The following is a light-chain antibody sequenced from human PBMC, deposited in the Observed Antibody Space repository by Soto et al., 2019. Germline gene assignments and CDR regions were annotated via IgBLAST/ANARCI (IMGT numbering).Light chain of an antibody. Sequence: QSALTQPASVSGSPGQSITISCAGASSDVGGYTYVAWYQQHPGKAPKLMIYDVSNRPSGVSNRFSGSKTGNTASLTISGLQADDEADYYCTSYTSSSTPSVFGGGTKVTVL. J-gene: IGLJ1*01. CDR1: SSDVGGYTY. CDR2: DVS. CDR3: TSYTSSSTPSV. V-gene: IGLV2-14*01.